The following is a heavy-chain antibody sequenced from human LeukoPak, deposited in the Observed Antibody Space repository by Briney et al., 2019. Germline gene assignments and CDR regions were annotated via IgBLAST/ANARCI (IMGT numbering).Heavy chain of an antibody. CDR2: IISDGGST. D-gene: IGHD5-24*01. Sequence: GGSLRLSCTASGFTFSSYWMHWVRHAPGKGLVWVSRIISDGGSTSYADSVKGRFTISRDNAKNTLYLQVNSLRAEDTAVYYCARRIQGMAPYYFDYWGQGTLVTVSS. J-gene: IGHJ4*02. V-gene: IGHV3-74*01. CDR3: ARRIQGMAPYYFDY. CDR1: GFTFSSYW.